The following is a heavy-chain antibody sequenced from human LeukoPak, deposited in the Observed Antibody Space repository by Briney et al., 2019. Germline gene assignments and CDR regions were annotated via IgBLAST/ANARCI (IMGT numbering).Heavy chain of an antibody. CDR2: INHSGST. V-gene: IGHV4-34*01. CDR1: GGSFSGYY. J-gene: IGHJ3*02. CDR3: ARGRAPGYARRAFDI. Sequence: PSETLSLTCAVYGGSFSGYYWSWIRQPPGKGLEWIGEINHSGSTNYNPSLKSRVTISVDTSKNQFSLKLSSVTAADTAVYYCARGRAPGYARRAFDIWSQGTMVTVSS. D-gene: IGHD2-8*01.